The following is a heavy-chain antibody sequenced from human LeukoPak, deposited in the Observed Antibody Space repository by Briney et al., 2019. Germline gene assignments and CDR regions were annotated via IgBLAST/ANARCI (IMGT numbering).Heavy chain of an antibody. V-gene: IGHV1-69*05. CDR3: ALAARSRGPFDY. D-gene: IGHD6-6*01. CDR2: IIPIFGTA. CDR1: GGTFISYA. J-gene: IGHJ4*02. Sequence: GASVKVSCKASGGTFISYAISWVRQAPGQGLEWMGGIIPIFGTANYAQKFQGRVTITTDESTSTAYMELSSLRSEDTAVYYCALAARSRGPFDYWGQGTLVTVSS.